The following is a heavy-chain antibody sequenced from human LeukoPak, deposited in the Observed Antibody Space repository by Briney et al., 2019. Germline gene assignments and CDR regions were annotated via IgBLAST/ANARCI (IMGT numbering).Heavy chain of an antibody. J-gene: IGHJ4*02. Sequence: SETLSLTCAVYGGSFSGYYWSWIRQPPGKGLEWIGEINHSGSTNYNPSLKSRVTISVDTSKNQFSLKLSSVTAADTAVYYCARGDEYWGQGTLVTVSS. CDR3: ARGDEY. CDR2: INHSGST. CDR1: GGSFSGYY. V-gene: IGHV4-34*01.